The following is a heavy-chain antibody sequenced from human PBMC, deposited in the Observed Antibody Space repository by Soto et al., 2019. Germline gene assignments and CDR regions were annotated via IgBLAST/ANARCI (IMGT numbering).Heavy chain of an antibody. D-gene: IGHD3-3*01. J-gene: IGHJ4*02. CDR3: ARVHDFWSGYPHLRFDY. V-gene: IGHV4-59*01. Sequence: SETLSLTCTVSGGSISSYYWSWIRQPPGKGLEWIGYIYYSGSTNYNPSLKSRVTISVDTSKNQFSLKLSSVTAADTAVYYCARVHDFWSGYPHLRFDYWGQGTLVTVSS. CDR1: GGSISSYY. CDR2: IYYSGST.